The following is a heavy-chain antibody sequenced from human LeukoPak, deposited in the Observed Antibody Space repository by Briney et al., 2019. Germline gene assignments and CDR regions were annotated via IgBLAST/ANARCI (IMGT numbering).Heavy chain of an antibody. D-gene: IGHD6-13*01. Sequence: PGGSLRLSCAASAINVTTNYMTWIRQAPGKGLEWVSLIYGDNAAYYAESVRGRFIFSRDSLKNTLFLQMNSLRAEDTAVYYCVSSTGQQFIPYDYWGHGTHVTVSS. CDR3: VSSTGQQFIPYDY. CDR1: AINVTTNY. J-gene: IGHJ4*01. V-gene: IGHV3-66*02. CDR2: IYGDNAA.